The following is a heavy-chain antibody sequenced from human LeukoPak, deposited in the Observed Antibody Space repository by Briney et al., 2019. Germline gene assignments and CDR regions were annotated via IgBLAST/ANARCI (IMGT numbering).Heavy chain of an antibody. Sequence: GGSLRLSCAASGFTFSSYWMSWVRQAPGKGLEWVANIQQDGSEKYYVDSVKGRFTISRDNAKNSLYLQMNSLRAEDTAVYYCVATMIVYSHSWGQGTLVTVSS. CDR2: IQQDGSEK. J-gene: IGHJ4*02. CDR3: VATMIVYSHS. V-gene: IGHV3-7*01. CDR1: GFTFSSYW. D-gene: IGHD3-22*01.